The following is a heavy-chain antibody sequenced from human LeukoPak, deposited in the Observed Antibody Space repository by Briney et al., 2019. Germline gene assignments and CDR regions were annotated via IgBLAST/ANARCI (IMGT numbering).Heavy chain of an antibody. V-gene: IGHV4-30-2*01. D-gene: IGHD3-22*01. Sequence: SETLSLTCTVSGGSISSGGYYWSWIRQPPGKGLEWIGYIYHSGSTYYNPSLKSRVTISVDRSKNQFSLKLSSVTAADTAVYYCARVHGITMIVPGEGWFDPWGQGTLVTVSS. CDR3: ARVHGITMIVPGEGWFDP. CDR2: IYHSGST. CDR1: GGSISSGGYY. J-gene: IGHJ5*02.